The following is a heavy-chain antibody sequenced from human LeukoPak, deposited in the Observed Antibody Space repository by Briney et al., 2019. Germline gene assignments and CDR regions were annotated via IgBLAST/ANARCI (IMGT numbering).Heavy chain of an antibody. D-gene: IGHD2-2*02. CDR2: TYYTSKWSS. CDR3: ARGYLKPGFDH. Sequence: SQTLSLTCAISGDSVSSNSXAXXWIRQSPSRGLXXXXRTYYTSKWSSDYAVSVKSRITITPDTSKNQFSLQLASVSPEDTAVYYCARGYLKPGFDHWGQGSLVTVSS. CDR1: GDSVSSNSXA. V-gene: IGHV6-1*01. J-gene: IGHJ5*02.